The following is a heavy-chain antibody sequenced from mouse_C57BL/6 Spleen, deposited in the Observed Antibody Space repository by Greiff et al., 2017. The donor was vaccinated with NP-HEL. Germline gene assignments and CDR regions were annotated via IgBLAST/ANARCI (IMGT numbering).Heavy chain of an antibody. CDR3: ARSGYYGPFAY. V-gene: IGHV1-61*01. Sequence: VQLQQPGAELVRPGSSVKLSCKASGYTFTSYWMDWVKQRPGQGLEWIGNIYPSDSETHYNQKFKDKATLTVDKSSSTAYMQLSSLTSEDSAVYYCARSGYYGPFAYWGQGTLVTVSA. D-gene: IGHD1-1*01. CDR2: IYPSDSET. J-gene: IGHJ3*01. CDR1: GYTFTSYW.